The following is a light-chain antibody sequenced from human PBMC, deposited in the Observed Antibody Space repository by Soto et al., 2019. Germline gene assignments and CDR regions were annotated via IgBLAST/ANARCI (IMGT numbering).Light chain of an antibody. CDR3: LRHNASPLT. CDR1: QGIGIL. J-gene: IGKJ1*01. Sequence: DIQMTQSPSSLSASVGDRVIITCRASQGIGILLGWFQQKPGRAPKRLIYAASTLESGVPSRFSGSGSETEFNLTISGLQPEDFATYCCLRHNASPLTFGQGTKVDVK. CDR2: AAS. V-gene: IGKV1-17*01.